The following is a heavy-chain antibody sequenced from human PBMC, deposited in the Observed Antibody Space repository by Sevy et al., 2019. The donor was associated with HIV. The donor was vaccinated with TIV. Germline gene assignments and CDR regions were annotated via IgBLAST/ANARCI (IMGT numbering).Heavy chain of an antibody. V-gene: IGHV3-30*18. Sequence: GGSLRLPCAASGFIFNNYDMYWIRQAPGKGLEWVATVSYDGADKDYADIVKGRFTISRDSSRSMLYLQMSSLRPEDTGVYFCAKDMVDCSGGTCYSGAVSPFESWGQGTLVTVSS. D-gene: IGHD2-15*01. CDR1: GFIFNNYD. CDR2: VSYDGADK. J-gene: IGHJ4*02. CDR3: AKDMVDCSGGTCYSGAVSPFES.